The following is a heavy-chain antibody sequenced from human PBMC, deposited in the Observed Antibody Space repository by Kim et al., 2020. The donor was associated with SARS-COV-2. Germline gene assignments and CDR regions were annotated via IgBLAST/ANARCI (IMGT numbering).Heavy chain of an antibody. J-gene: IGHJ5*02. Sequence: SGGSTSYHQKFQGRVTMTRDTSTSTVYMELRSLRSEDTAVYYCASPHYDSWGQGTLVTVSS. V-gene: IGHV1-46*01. CDR3: ASPHYDS. D-gene: IGHD3-16*01. CDR2: SGGST.